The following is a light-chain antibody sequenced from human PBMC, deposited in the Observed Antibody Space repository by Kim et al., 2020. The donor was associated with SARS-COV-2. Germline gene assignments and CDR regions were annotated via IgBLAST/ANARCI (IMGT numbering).Light chain of an antibody. CDR3: QQYNNWPQT. Sequence: VSPGERVTHSCRASQSVSSNLAWYQQKPGQAPRLLIYGASTRATGIPARFSGSESGTAFTLTISSLQSEDFAVYYCQQYNNWPQTFGQGTKVDIK. CDR1: QSVSSN. CDR2: GAS. V-gene: IGKV3-15*01. J-gene: IGKJ1*01.